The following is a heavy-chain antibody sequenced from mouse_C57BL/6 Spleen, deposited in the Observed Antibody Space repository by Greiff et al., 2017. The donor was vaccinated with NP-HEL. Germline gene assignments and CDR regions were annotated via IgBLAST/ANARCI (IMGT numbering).Heavy chain of an antibody. CDR2: IWRGGST. V-gene: IGHV2-5*01. J-gene: IGHJ4*01. CDR1: GFSLTSYG. D-gene: IGHD1-1*01. Sequence: VQRVESGPGLVQPSQSLSITCTVSGFSLTSYGVHWVRQSPGKGLEWLGVIWRGGSTDYNAAFMSRLSITKDNSKSQVFFKMNSLQADDTAIYYCAKNDYGSEDYAMDYWGQGTSVTVSS. CDR3: AKNDYGSEDYAMDY.